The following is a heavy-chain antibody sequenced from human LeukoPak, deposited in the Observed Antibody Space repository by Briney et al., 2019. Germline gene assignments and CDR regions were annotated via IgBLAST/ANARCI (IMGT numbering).Heavy chain of an antibody. CDR2: IYYSGST. V-gene: IGHV4-30-4*01. CDR3: ARGGYSYGYDWFDP. Sequence: PSQTLSLTCTVSGGSISSGDYYWSWIRQPPGKGLEWIGYIYYSGSTYYNPSLKSRVTISVGTSKNQSSLKLSSVTAADTAVYYCARGGYSYGYDWFDPWGQGTLVTVSS. CDR1: GGSISSGDYY. J-gene: IGHJ5*02. D-gene: IGHD5-18*01.